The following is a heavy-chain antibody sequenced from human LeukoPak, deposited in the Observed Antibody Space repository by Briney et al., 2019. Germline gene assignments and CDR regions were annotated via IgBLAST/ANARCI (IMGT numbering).Heavy chain of an antibody. CDR1: GFTFSSYA. CDR3: AKDRRVTMIVVDLYYFDY. CDR2: ISGSGGST. Sequence: GGSLRLSCAASGFTFSSYAMSWVRQAPGKGLEWVSAISGSGGSTYYADSVKGRFTISRDNSKNTLYLQMNSLRAEDTAVYYCAKDRRVTMIVVDLYYFDYWGQGTLVTVSS. V-gene: IGHV3-23*01. D-gene: IGHD3-22*01. J-gene: IGHJ4*02.